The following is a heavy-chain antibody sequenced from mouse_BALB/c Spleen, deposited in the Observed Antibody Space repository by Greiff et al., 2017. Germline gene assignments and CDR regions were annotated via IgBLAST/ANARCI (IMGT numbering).Heavy chain of an antibody. CDR3: TRESITTAHFVY. CDR1: GYTFTSYW. D-gene: IGHD1-2*01. CDR2: IDPSDSYT. Sequence: QVQLQQPGAELVKPGASVKMSCKASGYTFTSYWMHWVKQRPGQGLEWIGVIDPSDSYTSYNQKFKGKATLTVDTSSSTAYMQLSSLTSEDSAVYYCTRESITTAHFVYWGQGTTLTVSS. V-gene: IGHV1S127*01. J-gene: IGHJ2*01.